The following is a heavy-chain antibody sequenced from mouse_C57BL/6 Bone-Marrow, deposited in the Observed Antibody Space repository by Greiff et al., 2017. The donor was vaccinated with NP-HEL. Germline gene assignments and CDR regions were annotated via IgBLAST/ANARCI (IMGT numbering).Heavy chain of an antibody. V-gene: IGHV10-3*01. CDR3: VRAVYYGSSYPYWYFDV. CDR1: GFTFNTYA. D-gene: IGHD1-1*01. CDR2: IRSKSSNYAT. J-gene: IGHJ1*03. Sequence: EVNVVESGGGLVQPKGSLKLSCAASGFTFNTYAMHWVRQAPGKGLEWVARIRSKSSNYATYYADSVKDRFTISRDDSQSMLYLQMNNLKTEDTAMYYCVRAVYYGSSYPYWYFDVWGTGTTVTVSS.